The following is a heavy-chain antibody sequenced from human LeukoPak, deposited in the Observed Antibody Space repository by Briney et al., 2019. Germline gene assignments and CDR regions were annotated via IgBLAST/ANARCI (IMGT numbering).Heavy chain of an antibody. CDR2: IYTSGST. CDR3: AREGPVVVVAATLFDY. CDR1: GGSISSYY. V-gene: IGHV4-4*07. D-gene: IGHD2-15*01. Sequence: SETLSLTCTVSGGSISSYYWSWIRQPAGKGLEWIGRIYTSGSTNYNPSLKSRVTMSVDTSKNQFSLKLSSVTAADTAVYYCAREGPVVVVAATLFDYWGQGTLVTVSS. J-gene: IGHJ4*02.